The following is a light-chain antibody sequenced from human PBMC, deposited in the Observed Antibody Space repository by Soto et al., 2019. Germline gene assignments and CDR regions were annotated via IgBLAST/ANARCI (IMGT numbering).Light chain of an antibody. CDR2: SNN. V-gene: IGLV1-44*01. Sequence: QSVLTQPPSASGTPGQRVPISFSGSSSNIGSNTVNWYQQLPGTAPKLLIYSNNHRPSGVPDRFSGSKSGTSASLAINGLPSEYEADYYCAAWDDSLNGHVFGGGTKVTVL. J-gene: IGLJ2*01. CDR1: SSNIGSNT. CDR3: AAWDDSLNGHV.